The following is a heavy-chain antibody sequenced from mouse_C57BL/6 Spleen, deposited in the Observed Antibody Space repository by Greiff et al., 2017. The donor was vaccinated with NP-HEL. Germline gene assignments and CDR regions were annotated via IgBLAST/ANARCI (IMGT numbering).Heavy chain of an antibody. CDR3: ARPTTVVETDAMDY. V-gene: IGHV5-17*01. D-gene: IGHD1-1*01. CDR2: ISSGSSTI. Sequence: EVQRVESGGGLVKPGGSLKLSCAASGFTFSDYGMHWVRQAPEKGLEWVAYISSGSSTIYYADTVKGRFTISRDNAKNTLFLQMTSLRSEDTAMYYCARPTTVVETDAMDYWGQGTSVTVSS. J-gene: IGHJ4*01. CDR1: GFTFSDYG.